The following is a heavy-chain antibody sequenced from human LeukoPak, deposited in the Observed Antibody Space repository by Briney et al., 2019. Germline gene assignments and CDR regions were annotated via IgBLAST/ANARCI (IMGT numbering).Heavy chain of an antibody. CDR3: ARAKDIVVVPHKLYYFDY. CDR1: GFTFSSYS. Sequence: PGGSLRLSCAASGFTFSSYSMNWVRHAPGKGLEWVSSISSSSSYIYYADSVKGRFTISRDNAKNSLYLQMNSLRAEDTAVYYCARAKDIVVVPHKLYYFDYWGQGTLVTVSS. V-gene: IGHV3-21*01. CDR2: ISSSSSYI. J-gene: IGHJ4*02. D-gene: IGHD2-2*01.